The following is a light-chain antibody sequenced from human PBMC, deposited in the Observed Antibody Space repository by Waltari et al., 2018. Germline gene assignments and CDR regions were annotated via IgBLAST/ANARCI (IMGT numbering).Light chain of an antibody. CDR2: GKN. CDR1: SLRTYY. CDR3: NSRDSSGNHVL. V-gene: IGLV3-19*01. Sequence: SSELTQDPAVSVALGQTVRITCQGDSLRTYYASWYQQKPGQAPILVIYGKNNRPSGIPHRFSGSNSGNTATLTISGAQAEDEADYDCNSRDSSGNHVLFGGGTKLTVL. J-gene: IGLJ2*01.